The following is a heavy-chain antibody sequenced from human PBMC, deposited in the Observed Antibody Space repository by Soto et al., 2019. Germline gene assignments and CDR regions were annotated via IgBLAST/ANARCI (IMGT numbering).Heavy chain of an antibody. CDR3: ARVGGTVTSDY. Sequence: QVQLVESGGGVVQPGRSLRLSCAASGFAFSAYGMHWVRQAPGKGLEWVAMIYYDGSNKYYADSVKGRFTISRDNSKNTLYLQMSSLRDEDTALYYCARVGGTVTSDYWGQGTLVTVSS. D-gene: IGHD4-17*01. V-gene: IGHV3-33*01. CDR1: GFAFSAYG. J-gene: IGHJ4*02. CDR2: IYYDGSNK.